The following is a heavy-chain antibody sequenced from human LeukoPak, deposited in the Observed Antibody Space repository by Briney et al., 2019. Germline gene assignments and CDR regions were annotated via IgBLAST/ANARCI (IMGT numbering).Heavy chain of an antibody. CDR3: AKGSGSGSYWARDYYYYYMDV. Sequence: GGSLRLSCAASGFTFSSYGMSWVRQAPGKGLEWVSAISGSGGSTYYADSVKGRFAISRDNSKNTLYLQMNSLRAEDTAVYYCAKGSGSGSYWARDYYYYYMDVWGKGTTVTISS. J-gene: IGHJ6*03. D-gene: IGHD3-10*01. V-gene: IGHV3-23*01. CDR1: GFTFSSYG. CDR2: ISGSGGST.